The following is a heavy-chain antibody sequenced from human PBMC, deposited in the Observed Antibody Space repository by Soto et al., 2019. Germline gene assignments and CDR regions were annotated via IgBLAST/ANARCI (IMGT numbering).Heavy chain of an antibody. V-gene: IGHV3-21*01. J-gene: IGHJ3*02. CDR2: IGSRTSDI. CDR1: GFTLSRHT. Sequence: GGSLRLSCAASGFTLSRHTMNWVRQAPGKGLEWVSFIGSRTSDIYYADSVKGRFTISRDNAKNSLYLDRTRLRAEDMAVYFCVRDYYDTSGYPDTWDMWRQVIMVTV. CDR3: VRDYYDTSGYPDTWDM. D-gene: IGHD3-22*01.